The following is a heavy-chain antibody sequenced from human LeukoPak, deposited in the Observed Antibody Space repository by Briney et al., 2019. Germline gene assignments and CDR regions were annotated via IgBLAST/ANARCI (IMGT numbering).Heavy chain of an antibody. J-gene: IGHJ4*02. D-gene: IGHD6-13*01. CDR3: ARVYRRGYSSSWPLDY. CDR1: GYTFTSYD. Sequence: GASVKVSCKASGYTFTSYDINWVRQAPGQGLEWMGWISAYNGNTNYAQKLQGRVTMTTDTSTSTAYMELRSLRSDDTAVYYCARVYRRGYSSSWPLDYWGQGTLVTVSS. CDR2: ISAYNGNT. V-gene: IGHV1-18*01.